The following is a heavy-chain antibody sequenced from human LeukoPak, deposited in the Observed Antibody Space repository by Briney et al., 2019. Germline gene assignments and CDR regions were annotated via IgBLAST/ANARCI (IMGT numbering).Heavy chain of an antibody. V-gene: IGHV1-46*01. CDR2: INPSGGTT. CDR3: ARGDSISSSQIVVVTAYNGFDP. Sequence: GASVKVSCKASGYAFTSYHLHWVRQAPGQGLEWVGIINPSGGTTSYAQKFQGRVTMTRDTSTSTVYMELSSLRSEDTAVYYCARGDSISSSQIVVVTAYNGFDPWGQGTLVTVSS. D-gene: IGHD2-21*02. CDR1: GYAFTSYH. J-gene: IGHJ5*02.